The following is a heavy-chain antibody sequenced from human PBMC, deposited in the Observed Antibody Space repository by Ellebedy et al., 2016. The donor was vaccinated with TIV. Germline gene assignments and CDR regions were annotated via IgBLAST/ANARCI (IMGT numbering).Heavy chain of an antibody. CDR3: ARDWGNDPGD. CDR1: GVSFSNYW. Sequence: GESLKISCAASGVSFSNYWMTWVRQAPGQGLEWVANINQEGSEEQYVDSVKGRFTISRDNAKNSLYLQMSSLRAEDTAVYYCARDWGNDPGDWGQGTLVTGSS. D-gene: IGHD3-16*01. CDR2: INQEGSEE. J-gene: IGHJ4*02. V-gene: IGHV3-7*05.